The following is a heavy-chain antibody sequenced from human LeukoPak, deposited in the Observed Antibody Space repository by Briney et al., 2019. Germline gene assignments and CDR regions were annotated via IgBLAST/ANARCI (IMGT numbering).Heavy chain of an antibody. D-gene: IGHD5-18*01. CDR3: ARRNRGYSYGGLDY. CDR1: GGSFSGYY. V-gene: IGHV4-34*01. J-gene: IGHJ4*02. CDR2: INHSGST. Sequence: SETLSLTCAVYGGSFSGYYWSWIRQPPGKGLEWIGEINHSGSTNYNPSLKSRVTISVDTSKNQFSLKLSSVTAADTAVYYCARRNRGYSYGGLDYWGQGTLVTVSS.